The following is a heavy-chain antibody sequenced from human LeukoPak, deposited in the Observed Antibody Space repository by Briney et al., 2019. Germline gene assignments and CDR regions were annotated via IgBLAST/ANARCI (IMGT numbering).Heavy chain of an antibody. J-gene: IGHJ3*02. D-gene: IGHD3-22*01. CDR1: GYTFSSYS. CDR3: ARGRSGYGPFDAFDI. CDR2: ISGSGVNA. Sequence: PGGSLRLSCTASGYTFSSYSMTWVRQAPGKGLEWVSAISGSGVNAYYADSVKGRFAASRGNSKNTLYLQMNSLRAEDTAVYYCARGRSGYGPFDAFDIWGQGTWVTVSP. V-gene: IGHV3-23*01.